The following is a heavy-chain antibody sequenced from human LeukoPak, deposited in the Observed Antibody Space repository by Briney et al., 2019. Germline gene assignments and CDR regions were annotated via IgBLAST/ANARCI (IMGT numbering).Heavy chain of an antibody. CDR1: GGTFSSNA. J-gene: IGHJ4*02. CDR2: IIPIFGTA. V-gene: IGHV1-69*05. CDR3: AREGDYDFWSGYPYYFDY. Sequence: SVKVSCKASGGTFSSNAISWVRQAPGQGLEWMGRIIPIFGTANYAQKFQGRVTITTDESTSTAYMELSSLRSEDTAVYYCAREGDYDFWSGYPYYFDYWGQGTLVTVPS. D-gene: IGHD3-3*01.